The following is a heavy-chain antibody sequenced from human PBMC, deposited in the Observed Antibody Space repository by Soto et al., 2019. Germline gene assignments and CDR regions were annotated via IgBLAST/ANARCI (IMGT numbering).Heavy chain of an antibody. CDR2: IIPVFGTG. J-gene: IGHJ4*02. CDR3: VRVGGTGGYTYGLDY. D-gene: IGHD5-18*01. CDR1: GYTFTSYG. Sequence: GASVKVSCKASGYTFTSYGISWVRQAPGQGLEWMGGIIPVFGTGIYAQKFQGRVTITADKSTNTAYMELGSLRSEDTAVYFCVRVGGTGGYTYGLDYWGQGTLVTVSS. V-gene: IGHV1-69*06.